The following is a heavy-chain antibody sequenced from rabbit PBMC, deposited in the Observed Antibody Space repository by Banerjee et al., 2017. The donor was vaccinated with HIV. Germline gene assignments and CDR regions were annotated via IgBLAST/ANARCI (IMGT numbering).Heavy chain of an antibody. CDR2: INSNTGNT. Sequence: QEQLVESGGDLVKPEGSLTLTCIASGFSFNNNYVMCWVRQAPGKGLEWIACINSNTGNTVYASWAKGPFTISKTSSTTVTLQLNSLTAADTATYFCVRDRSYASSSGYYDLWGPGTLVTVS. CDR1: GFSFNNNYV. D-gene: IGHD1-1*01. V-gene: IGHV1S45*01. J-gene: IGHJ6*01. CDR3: VRDRSYASSSGYYDL.